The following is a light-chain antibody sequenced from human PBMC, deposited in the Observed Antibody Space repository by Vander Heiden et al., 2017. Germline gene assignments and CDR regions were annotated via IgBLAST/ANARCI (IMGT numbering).Light chain of an antibody. Sequence: ETVLTQSPATLSLSPGERATPSCRASQSVSSFLAWYQQKPGQAPRLLIYDASNRANGIPDRFSGSGYATDFTLTSSSREPEDFAVYYEQQRSTSFTFGHGTKVDIK. V-gene: IGKV3-11*01. J-gene: IGKJ3*01. CDR1: QSVSSF. CDR2: DAS. CDR3: QQRSTSFT.